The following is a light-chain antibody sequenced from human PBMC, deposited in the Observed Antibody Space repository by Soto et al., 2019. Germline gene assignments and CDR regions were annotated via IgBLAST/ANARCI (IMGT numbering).Light chain of an antibody. CDR2: GAS. Sequence: EIVMTQSPATLSVSPGERATLSCRASQSVNSNYLAWYQQKPGQAPRLLIYGASTRATGIPAWFSGSGSGTEFTLTISSLQSEDFAIFYCQQYNNWPPITFGQGTRLEIK. J-gene: IGKJ5*01. V-gene: IGKV3-15*01. CDR1: QSVNSN. CDR3: QQYNNWPPIT.